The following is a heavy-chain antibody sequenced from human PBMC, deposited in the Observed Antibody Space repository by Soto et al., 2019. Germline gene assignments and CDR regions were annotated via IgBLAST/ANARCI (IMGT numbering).Heavy chain of an antibody. CDR2: YSAYNGNT. Sequence: QVQLVQSGAEVKKPGASVKVSCKASGYTFTSYGITWARQAPGQGLEWMGWYSAYNGNTNYAQKLQGRVTMTTDTSTSTAYMELRSLRSDDTAVYYCAREERHYYGSGGPYYWGQGTLVTVSS. V-gene: IGHV1-18*01. CDR3: AREERHYYGSGGPYY. CDR1: GYTFTSYG. J-gene: IGHJ4*02. D-gene: IGHD3-10*01.